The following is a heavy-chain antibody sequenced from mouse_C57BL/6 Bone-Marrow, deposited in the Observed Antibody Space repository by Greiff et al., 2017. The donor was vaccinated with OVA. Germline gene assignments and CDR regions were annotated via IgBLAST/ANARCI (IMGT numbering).Heavy chain of an antibody. D-gene: IGHD2-3*01. V-gene: IGHV1-59*01. CDR3: ARGGYYVYYAMDY. J-gene: IGHJ4*01. Sequence: QVQLQQPGAELVRPGTSVKLSCKASGYTFTSYWMPWVKQTPGQGLEWIGVIDPSDSYTNYNQKFKGKATLTVDTSSSTAYMQLSSLTSEDSAVYYCARGGYYVYYAMDYWGQGTSVTVSS. CDR1: GYTFTSYW. CDR2: IDPSDSYT.